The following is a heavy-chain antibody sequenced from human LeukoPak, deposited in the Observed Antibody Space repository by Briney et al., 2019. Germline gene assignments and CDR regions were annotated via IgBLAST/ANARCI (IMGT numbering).Heavy chain of an antibody. D-gene: IGHD3-22*01. Sequence: GGSLRLSCAASGFTFSSYSMNWVRQAPGKGLEWVSYISSSSSTIYYADSVKGRFTISRDNAKNSLYLRMNSLRAEDTAVYYCARDYYDSSGYYYSGYWGQGTLVTVSS. CDR1: GFTFSSYS. V-gene: IGHV3-48*01. J-gene: IGHJ4*02. CDR2: ISSSSSTI. CDR3: ARDYYDSSGYYYSGY.